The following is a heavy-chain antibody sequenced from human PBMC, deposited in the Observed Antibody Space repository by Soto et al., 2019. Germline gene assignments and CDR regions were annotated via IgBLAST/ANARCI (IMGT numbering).Heavy chain of an antibody. CDR1: GGTFSSYA. D-gene: IGHD3-22*01. V-gene: IGHV1-69*13. J-gene: IGHJ6*02. CDR3: ARDYYDSSGSAYGMYV. CDR2: IIPIFGTA. Sequence: PVKVSCKASGGTFSSYAISWVRQAPGQGLEWMGAIIPIFGTANYAQKFQGRVTITADESTSTAYMELSSLRSEDTAVYYCARDYYDSSGSAYGMYVWGQGTTVTVSS.